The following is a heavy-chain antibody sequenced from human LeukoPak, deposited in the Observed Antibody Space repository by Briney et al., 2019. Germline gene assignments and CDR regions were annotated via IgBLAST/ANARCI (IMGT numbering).Heavy chain of an antibody. CDR3: AKVGGILRAFDI. J-gene: IGHJ3*02. V-gene: IGHV3-9*01. CDR1: GFTFCDYA. Sequence: GRSLRLSCAASGFTFCDYAMHWVRQAPGKGLEWVSGISWNSGSIGYADSVKGRFTISRDNAKNSLYLQMNSLRAEDTALYYCAKVGGILRAFDIWGQGTMVTVSS. CDR2: ISWNSGSI. D-gene: IGHD6-13*01.